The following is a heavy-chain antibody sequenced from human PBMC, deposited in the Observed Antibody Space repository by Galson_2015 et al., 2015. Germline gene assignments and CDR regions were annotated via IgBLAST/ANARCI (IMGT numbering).Heavy chain of an antibody. CDR1: GFTFSSYE. V-gene: IGHV3-48*03. CDR3: ARLKNSSGVAFDI. CDR2: ISSSGSTI. Sequence: SLRLSCAASGFTFSSYEMNWVRQAPGKGLEWVSYISSSGSTIYYADSVKGRFTISRDNAKNSLYLQMNSLRAEDTAVYYCARLKNSSGVAFDIWGQGTMVTVSS. D-gene: IGHD6-19*01. J-gene: IGHJ3*02.